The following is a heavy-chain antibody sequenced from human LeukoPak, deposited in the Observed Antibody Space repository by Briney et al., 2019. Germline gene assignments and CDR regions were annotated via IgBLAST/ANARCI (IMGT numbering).Heavy chain of an antibody. CDR2: INAGNGNT. CDR1: GYTFTSYA. Sequence: GASVKASCKASGYTFTSYAMHWVRQAPGQRLEWMGWINAGNGNTKYSQEFQGRVTITRDTSASTAYMELSSLRSEDMAVYYCAGKGGGFAYSSSQNGFAPWGKETLFTVS. CDR3: AGKGGGFAYSSSQNGFAP. D-gene: IGHD6-13*01. V-gene: IGHV1-3*03. J-gene: IGHJ5*02.